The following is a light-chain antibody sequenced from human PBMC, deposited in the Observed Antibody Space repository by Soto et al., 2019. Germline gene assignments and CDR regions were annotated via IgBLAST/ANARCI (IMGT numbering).Light chain of an antibody. J-gene: IGKJ3*01. V-gene: IGKV3-11*01. CDR1: QSVSSN. CDR2: DAS. CDR3: QQRSSWPRFT. Sequence: EIVLIQSPATLSLSPGERATLSCRASQSVSSNLAWYQQNPGQAPRLLIFDASNRATGIPARFSGSGSGTDFTLTISSLEPEDFAVYYCQQRSSWPRFTFGPGTKVDIK.